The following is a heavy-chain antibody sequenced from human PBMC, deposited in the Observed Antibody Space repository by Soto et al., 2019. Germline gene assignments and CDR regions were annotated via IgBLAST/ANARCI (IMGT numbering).Heavy chain of an antibody. J-gene: IGHJ4*02. D-gene: IGHD3-10*02. CDR2: ISYDGSDI. CDR1: GFIFSNYG. CDR3: AIVRVADSPLDH. Sequence: QVQLVESGGGVVQPGRSLRLSCVGSGFIFSNYGMHWVRQAPGKGLEWVAFISYDGSDILYADSVKGRFTISRDNSKSTLLLHINRPTAEDTAVYFCAIVRVADSPLDHWGQGTLVTVSS. V-gene: IGHV3-30*03.